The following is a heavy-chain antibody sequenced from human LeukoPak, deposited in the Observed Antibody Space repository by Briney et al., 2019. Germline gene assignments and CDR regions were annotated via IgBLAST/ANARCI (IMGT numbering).Heavy chain of an antibody. CDR1: GFTVSSYW. CDR2: INSDGSST. J-gene: IGHJ1*01. Sequence: GRPLRLSCAASGFTVSSYWMHWVRHAPGKGLGWLSLINSDGSSTSYADSVKGRFTISRDNAKNTLYLQMNSLRAEDTAVYYCAPGGYCSGGSCYKEYFQHWGQGTLVTVSS. D-gene: IGHD2-15*01. V-gene: IGHV3-74*01. CDR3: APGGYCSGGSCYKEYFQH.